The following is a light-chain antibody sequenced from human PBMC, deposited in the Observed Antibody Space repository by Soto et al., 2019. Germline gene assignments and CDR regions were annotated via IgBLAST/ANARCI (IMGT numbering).Light chain of an antibody. V-gene: IGKV3-15*01. CDR2: GAS. CDR1: QSVSSS. Sequence: EIVMTQSPATLSVSPGERATLSCGASQSVSSSLAWYQQKPGQAPRLLIYGASTRATGIPARFSGSGSGTEFTLTISSLQSEDFAVYYCQQYNNWPLTFGQGTRLEIK. CDR3: QQYNNWPLT. J-gene: IGKJ5*01.